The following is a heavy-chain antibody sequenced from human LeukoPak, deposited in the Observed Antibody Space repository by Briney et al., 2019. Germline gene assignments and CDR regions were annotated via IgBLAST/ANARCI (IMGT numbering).Heavy chain of an antibody. Sequence: GASVKVSCKASGYTFTSYYMHWARQAPGQGLEWMGIINPSGGSTSYAQKFQGRVTMTRDTSTSTVYMELSSLRSEDTAVYYCARDRGVRGVIRWFDPWGQGTLVTVSS. CDR3: ARDRGVRGVIRWFDP. CDR1: GYTFTSYY. J-gene: IGHJ5*02. V-gene: IGHV1-46*01. D-gene: IGHD3-10*01. CDR2: INPSGGST.